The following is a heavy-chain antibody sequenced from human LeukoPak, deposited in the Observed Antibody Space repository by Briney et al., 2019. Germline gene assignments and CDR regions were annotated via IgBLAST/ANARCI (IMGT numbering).Heavy chain of an antibody. J-gene: IGHJ3*02. CDR1: GFTFITYA. CDR3: AKDQMATIHYGAFDI. D-gene: IGHD5-24*01. V-gene: IGHV3-23*01. Sequence: GGSLRLSCAASGFTFITYAMTWVRQAPGKGLEWVSAISNSGGSTYYADSVRGRFTISRDNSKNTLYLQMNSLRAEDTAVYYCAKDQMATIHYGAFDIWGQGTMVTVSS. CDR2: ISNSGGST.